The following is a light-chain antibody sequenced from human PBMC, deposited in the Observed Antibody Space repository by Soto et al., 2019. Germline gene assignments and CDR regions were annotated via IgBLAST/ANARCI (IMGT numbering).Light chain of an antibody. CDR2: DAS. CDR1: QSVSSY. J-gene: IGKJ5*01. V-gene: IGKV3-11*01. Sequence: EIVLTQSPATLSFSSGGRADLPCRAIQSVSSYLAWYQQKPGQAPRLLIYDASNRATGIPARFSGSGSGTDFTLTISSLEPEDFAVYYCQQRSNWPPSITFGQGTRLEIK. CDR3: QQRSNWPPSIT.